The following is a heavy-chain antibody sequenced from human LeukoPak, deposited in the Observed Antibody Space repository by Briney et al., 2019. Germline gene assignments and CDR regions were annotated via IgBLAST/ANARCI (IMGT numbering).Heavy chain of an antibody. CDR3: ARDRSSDWHFDF. D-gene: IGHD6-19*01. CDR1: GFTFSHYN. Sequence: GGSLRFSCAASGFTFSHYNMNWVRQAPGKGLEWVSSISGSTGYIYYADSAKGRFTISRDNAKNSLFLQMNSLRAEDTAVYYCARDRSSDWHFDFWGPGTPVTVSS. V-gene: IGHV3-21*01. J-gene: IGHJ4*02. CDR2: ISGSTGYI.